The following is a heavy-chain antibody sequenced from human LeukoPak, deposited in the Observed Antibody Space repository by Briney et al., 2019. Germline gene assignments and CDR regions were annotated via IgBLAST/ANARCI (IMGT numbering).Heavy chain of an antibody. CDR3: ARDNSKVYYFDY. J-gene: IGHJ4*02. V-gene: IGHV1-18*01. D-gene: IGHD2/OR15-2a*01. Sequence: ASVKVSCKASGYTFTSYGISWVRQAPGQGLESMGWISAYNGNTNYAQKLQGRVTMTTDTSTSTAYMELRSLRSDDTAVYYCARDNSKVYYFDYWGQGTLVTVSS. CDR2: ISAYNGNT. CDR1: GYTFTSYG.